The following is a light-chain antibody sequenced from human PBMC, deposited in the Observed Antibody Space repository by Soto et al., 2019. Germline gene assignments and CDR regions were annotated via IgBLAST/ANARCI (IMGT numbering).Light chain of an antibody. Sequence: EIVLTQSPGTLSLSPGERATLSCRASQTVSSNYLAWYQQKPGQAPRFLIYGASSRATGIPDRFSGSGSGTQFTLTISSLQSEDFAVYYCQQYDNWPQWTFGQGTKVDIK. CDR2: GAS. CDR3: QQYDNWPQWT. CDR1: QTVSSNY. V-gene: IGKV3-20*01. J-gene: IGKJ1*01.